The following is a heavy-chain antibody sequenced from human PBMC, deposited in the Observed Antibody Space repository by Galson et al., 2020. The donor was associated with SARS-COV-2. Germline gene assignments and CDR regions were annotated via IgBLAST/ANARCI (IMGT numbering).Heavy chain of an antibody. Sequence: GESLKISCAASGFTFSSYAMHWVRQAPGKGLEWVAVISYDRSNKYYADSVKGRFTISRDNSKNTLYLQMNSLRAEDTAVYYCARDLGRGGYSGYDPTSRSAHYYYYGMDVWGQGTTVTVSS. CDR3: ARDLGRGGYSGYDPTSRSAHYYYYGMDV. J-gene: IGHJ6*02. V-gene: IGHV3-30-3*01. CDR2: ISYDRSNK. CDR1: GFTFSSYA. D-gene: IGHD5-12*01.